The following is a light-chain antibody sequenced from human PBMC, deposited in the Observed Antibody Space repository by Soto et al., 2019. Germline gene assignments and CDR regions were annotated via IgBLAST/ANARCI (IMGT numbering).Light chain of an antibody. J-gene: IGKJ2*01. CDR1: QSVAYN. V-gene: IGKV3-15*01. CDR3: QQYNDCPPYT. CDR2: GAS. Sequence: EILMTQSPVPLSVSPGESATLSCRASQSVAYNFAWYQQKPCQAPRLLIYGASTRATAIPARFSCSGFGTEFTLTSNSLQSEDDSVYYCQQYNDCPPYTFGQGTKLHIK.